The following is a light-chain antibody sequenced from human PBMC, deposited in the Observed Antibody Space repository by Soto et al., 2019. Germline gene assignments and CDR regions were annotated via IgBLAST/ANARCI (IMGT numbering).Light chain of an antibody. Sequence: IVLTQSPGTLSLSPGERATLSCRASQSVSSSYLAWYQQKPGQAPSLLIYGASIRATGIPDRFSGSGSGTDFTLTISRLEPEEAAVYYCQQLGGSPRTFGQGTRVEIK. CDR1: QSVSSSY. CDR3: QQLGGSPRT. V-gene: IGKV3-20*01. CDR2: GAS. J-gene: IGKJ1*01.